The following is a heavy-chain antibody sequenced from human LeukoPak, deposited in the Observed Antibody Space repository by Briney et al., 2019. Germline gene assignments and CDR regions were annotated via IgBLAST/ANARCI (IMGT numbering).Heavy chain of an antibody. CDR1: GYTFITYG. V-gene: IGHV1-18*01. CDR2: ISPKNGKT. D-gene: IGHD3-22*01. J-gene: IGHJ3*02. CDR3: ARDGDYDSGGHWMADDALDI. Sequence: ASVKVSCKASGYTFITYGVSWVRQAPGQGLEYIGWISPKNGKTNYAQRLQGRVTLTTDTPTSTAYMELRSLRSDDTAVYYCARDGDYDSGGHWMADDALDIWGQGTLVNVSS.